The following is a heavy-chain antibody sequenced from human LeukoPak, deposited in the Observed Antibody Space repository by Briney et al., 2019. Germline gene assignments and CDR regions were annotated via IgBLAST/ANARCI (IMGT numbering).Heavy chain of an antibody. CDR1: GGSTSSSSYY. Sequence: NPSETLSLTCTVSGGSTSSSSYYWSWVRQPPGKGLEWIGSIYYTGSTHYNPSLKSRVTISLDTSKNQFSLKLISVTAADTAVYYCARHRKVDTAGDYWGQGTLVTVSS. V-gene: IGHV4-39*01. J-gene: IGHJ4*02. CDR3: ARHRKVDTAGDY. CDR2: IYYTGST. D-gene: IGHD5-18*01.